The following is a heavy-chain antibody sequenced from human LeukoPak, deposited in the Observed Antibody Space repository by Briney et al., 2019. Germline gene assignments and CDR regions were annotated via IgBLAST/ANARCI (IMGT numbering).Heavy chain of an antibody. CDR1: GFIFSTCA. Sequence: GGSLRLSCTASGFIFSTCAMSWVRQAPGKGLEWGSVISGSGGTTYYADSVKGRFTISRDNSKNTLFLQMNSLRAEDTAVYYCAKDRSSSSWFDGNDTWGQGTMVTVSS. CDR3: AKDRSSSSWFDGNDT. J-gene: IGHJ3*02. CDR2: ISGSGGTT. V-gene: IGHV3-23*01. D-gene: IGHD6-13*01.